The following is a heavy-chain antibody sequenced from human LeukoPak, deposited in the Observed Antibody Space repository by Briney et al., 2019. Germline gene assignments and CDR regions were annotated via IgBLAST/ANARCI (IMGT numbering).Heavy chain of an antibody. V-gene: IGHV3-11*04. J-gene: IGHJ4*02. CDR3: ARIPRTSRAY. CDR2: ISTRDNTI. CDR1: GFTFSDYY. Sequence: PGGSLRLSCTASGFTFSDYYMSWIRQTPGKGLEWLSYISTRDNTIQYADSVKGRFTISRDNAKNSLYLQMNSLRAEDTAVYYCARIPRTSRAYWGQGTVVTVSS. D-gene: IGHD2-2*01.